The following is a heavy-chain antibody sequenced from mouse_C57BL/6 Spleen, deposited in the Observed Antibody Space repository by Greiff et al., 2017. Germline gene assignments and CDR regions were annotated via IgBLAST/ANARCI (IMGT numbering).Heavy chain of an antibody. Sequence: QVQLQQSGAELVRPGTSVKVSCKASGYAFTNYLIEWVKQRPGQGLEWIGVINPGSGGTNYNEKFKGKATLTADKSSSTAYMQLSSLTSEDSAVYFCARNDYGSSDYAMDYWGQGTSVTVSS. CDR2: INPGSGGT. CDR3: ARNDYGSSDYAMDY. CDR1: GYAFTNYL. V-gene: IGHV1-54*01. D-gene: IGHD1-1*01. J-gene: IGHJ4*01.